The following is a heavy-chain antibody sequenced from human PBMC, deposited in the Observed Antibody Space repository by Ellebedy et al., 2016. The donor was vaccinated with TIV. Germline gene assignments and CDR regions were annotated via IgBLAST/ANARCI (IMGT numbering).Heavy chain of an antibody. CDR3: ARRGFEWFGELKYYYYYMDV. Sequence: GESLKISXAASGFTFSSYGMHWVRQAPGKGLEWVAVISYDGSNKYYADSVKGRFTISRDNSKNTLYLQMNSLRAEDTAVYYCARRGFEWFGELKYYYYYMDVWGKGTTVTVSS. CDR1: GFTFSSYG. V-gene: IGHV3-30*03. D-gene: IGHD3-10*01. J-gene: IGHJ6*03. CDR2: ISYDGSNK.